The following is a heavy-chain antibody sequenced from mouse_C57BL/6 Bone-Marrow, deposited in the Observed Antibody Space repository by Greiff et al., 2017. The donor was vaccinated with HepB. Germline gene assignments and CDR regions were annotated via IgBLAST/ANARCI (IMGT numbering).Heavy chain of an antibody. V-gene: IGHV14-4*01. CDR2: IDPENGDT. J-gene: IGHJ2*01. CDR1: GFNIKDDY. Sequence: VQLQQSGAELVRPGASVKLSCTASGFNIKDDYMHWVKQRPEQGLEWIGWIDPENGDTEYASKFQGKATITADTSSNTAYLQLSSLTSEDTAVYYCSTSTTVVATDFDYWGQGTTLTVSS. D-gene: IGHD1-1*01. CDR3: STSTTVVATDFDY.